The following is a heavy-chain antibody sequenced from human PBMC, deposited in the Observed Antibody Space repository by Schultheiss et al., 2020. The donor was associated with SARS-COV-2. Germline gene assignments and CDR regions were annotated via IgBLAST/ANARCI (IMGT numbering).Heavy chain of an antibody. J-gene: IGHJ4*02. V-gene: IGHV4-59*01. CDR2: IYYSGST. CDR1: GGSISSYY. CDR3: ARANYDFWSGYWGGFDY. Sequence: SETLSLTCTVSGGSISSYYWSWIRQPAGKGLEWIGYIYYSGSTNYNPSLKSRVTISVDTSKNQFSLKLSSVTAADTAVYYCARANYDFWSGYWGGFDYWGQGTLVTVSS. D-gene: IGHD3-3*01.